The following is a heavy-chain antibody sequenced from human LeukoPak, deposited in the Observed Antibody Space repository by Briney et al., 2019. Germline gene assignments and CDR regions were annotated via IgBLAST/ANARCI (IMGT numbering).Heavy chain of an antibody. Sequence: GASVKVSCKASGGTFTSNYIHWVRQAPGQGLEWMGMIYPRDGSTSYAQKFQGRVTVTRDTSTSTVHMELSGLRSEDTAVYYCARDQEGFGYWGQGTLVTVSS. CDR3: ARDQEGFGY. V-gene: IGHV1-46*01. J-gene: IGHJ4*02. CDR1: GGTFTSNY. CDR2: IYPRDGST.